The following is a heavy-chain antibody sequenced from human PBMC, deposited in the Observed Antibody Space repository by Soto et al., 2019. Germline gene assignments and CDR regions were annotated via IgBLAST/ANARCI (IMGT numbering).Heavy chain of an antibody. V-gene: IGHV5-51*01. J-gene: IGHJ6*02. CDR1: EYTFTNYC. CDR2: IYPCDSDT. CDR3: AASIFYYGMDV. Sequence: GESLKISCNGSEYTFTNYCIGWVLQMPGKGPEWMGIIYPCDSDTKYNPSFQGQVTISADKSITTTYLRWSSLKASDTAIYYCAASIFYYGMDVWGQGTTVTVSS.